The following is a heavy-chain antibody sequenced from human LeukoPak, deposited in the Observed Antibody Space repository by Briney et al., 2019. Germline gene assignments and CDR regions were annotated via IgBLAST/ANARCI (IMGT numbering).Heavy chain of an antibody. CDR2: IYYSGST. D-gene: IGHD3-10*01. J-gene: IGHJ4*02. CDR3: ASLDYYGSGSRDY. V-gene: IGHV4-59*01. Sequence: SETLSLTCTVSGGSISSYYWSWIRQPPGKGLEWLGYIYYSGSTNYNPSLKSRVTISVDTSKNQFSLKLSSVTAADTAVYYCASLDYYGSGSRDYWGQGTLVTVSS. CDR1: GGSISSYY.